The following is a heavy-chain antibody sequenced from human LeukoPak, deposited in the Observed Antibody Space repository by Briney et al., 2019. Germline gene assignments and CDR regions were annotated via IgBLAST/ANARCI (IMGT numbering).Heavy chain of an antibody. V-gene: IGHV3-21*06. CDR2: ISSSSSYI. Sequence: GGSLRLSCAASGFTFSSYTLNWVRQAPGKGLEWVSSISSSSSYIYYADSVKGRFTISRDNAKNSLYLQMNSLRAEDTAVYYCARDTYDILTGYYKWAFDIWGQGTMVTVSS. J-gene: IGHJ3*02. CDR1: GFTFSSYT. D-gene: IGHD3-9*01. CDR3: ARDTYDILTGYYKWAFDI.